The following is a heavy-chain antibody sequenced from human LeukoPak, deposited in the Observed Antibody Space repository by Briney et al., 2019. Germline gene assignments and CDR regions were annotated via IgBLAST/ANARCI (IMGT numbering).Heavy chain of an antibody. CDR2: IYYSGST. J-gene: IGHJ4*02. CDR1: GGSISPYY. CDR3: ARVSDGTLDY. D-gene: IGHD2-15*01. Sequence: PSDTLSLTCTISGGSISPYYWSWIRQPPGKGLEWIGYIYYSGSTNYNPSLKSRVTISVDTSKNQFSLKLSSVTAADTAVYYCARVSDGTLDYWGQGTLVTVSS. V-gene: IGHV4-59*07.